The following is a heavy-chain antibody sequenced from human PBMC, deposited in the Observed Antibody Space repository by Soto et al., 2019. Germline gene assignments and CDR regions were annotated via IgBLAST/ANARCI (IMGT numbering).Heavy chain of an antibody. D-gene: IGHD4-4*01. CDR2: IWYDGSNK. V-gene: IGHV3-33*01. Sequence: GGSLRLSCAASGFTFSSYGMHWVRQAPGKGLEWVAVIWYDGSNKYYADSVKGRFTISRDNSKNTLYLQMNSLRAEDTAVYYCASDLIDDYSNYGGDYWGQGTLVTVSS. CDR1: GFTFSSYG. CDR3: ASDLIDDYSNYGGDY. J-gene: IGHJ4*02.